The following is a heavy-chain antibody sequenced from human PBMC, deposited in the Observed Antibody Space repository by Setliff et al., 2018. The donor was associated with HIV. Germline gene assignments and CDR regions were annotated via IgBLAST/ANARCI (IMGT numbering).Heavy chain of an antibody. J-gene: IGHJ4*02. CDR2: IIPIFGTA. V-gene: IGHV1-69*05. D-gene: IGHD3-16*02. CDR1: GGTFSSYA. Sequence: SVKVSCKASGGTFSSYAISWVRQAPGQGLEWMGGIIPIFGTANYAQKFEGRVTITTDESTSTAYMELSSLRSEDTAVYYCVGGANYVWGSYRPRKGPFDYWGQGTLVTVSS. CDR3: VGGANYVWGSYRPRKGPFDY.